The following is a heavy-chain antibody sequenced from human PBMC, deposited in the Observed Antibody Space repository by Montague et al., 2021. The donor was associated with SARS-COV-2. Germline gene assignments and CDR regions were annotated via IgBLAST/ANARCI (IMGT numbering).Heavy chain of an antibody. Sequence: CAISGDSVASNSATSDVVRQSPSRDLEWLGSTYYRSKWYNDYAVSLRSRVTINPDTSKNQFSLQLNSVTPEDTAIYYCTSGREGNYNVMDVWGQGTTVTVSS. CDR1: GDSVASNSAT. J-gene: IGHJ6*02. D-gene: IGHD1-1*01. V-gene: IGHV6-1*01. CDR3: TSGREGNYNVMDV. CDR2: TYYRSKWYN.